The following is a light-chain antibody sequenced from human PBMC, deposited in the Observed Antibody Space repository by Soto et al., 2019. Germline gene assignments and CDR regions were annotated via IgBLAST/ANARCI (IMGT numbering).Light chain of an antibody. CDR2: VAS. CDR3: HQVNSYPHT. CDR1: QGANTF. V-gene: IGKV1-9*01. J-gene: IGKJ4*01. Sequence: DIQLTQSPSFLSASVGDRVNITCRASQGANTFLAWYQQKAGRAPRLLIYVASSLQTGVPSRFSGSGSGTEFTLTINRLQPEDVATYYCHQVNSYPHTFGGGTKVDI.